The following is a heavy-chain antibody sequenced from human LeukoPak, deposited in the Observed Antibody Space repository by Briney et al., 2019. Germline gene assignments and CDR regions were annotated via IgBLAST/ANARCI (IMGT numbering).Heavy chain of an antibody. V-gene: IGHV1-2*02. D-gene: IGHD1-14*01. Sequence: ASVKVSCKVAGYTFTGYYTQWERQAPGQGLEWMGWINPNSGGTNYAQKFQGRVTMTRDTSISTAYMELSRLRSDDTAVYYCVRARTGEWIPSPYYFDYGGQGTLVTVSS. CDR1: GYTFTGYY. CDR2: INPNSGGT. CDR3: VRARTGEWIPSPYYFDY. J-gene: IGHJ4*02.